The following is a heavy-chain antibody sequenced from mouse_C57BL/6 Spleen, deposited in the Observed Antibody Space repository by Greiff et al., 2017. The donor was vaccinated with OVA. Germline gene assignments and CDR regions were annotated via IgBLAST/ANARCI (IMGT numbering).Heavy chain of an antibody. J-gene: IGHJ1*03. Sequence: EVKLVESGGGLVKPGGSLKLSCAASGFTFSDYGMHWFRQAPEKGLEWVAYISSGSSTIYYADTVKGRFTISRDNAKNTLFLQMTSLRSEDTAMYYCARGYYGSSYDWYFDVWGTGTTVTVSS. CDR1: GFTFSDYG. CDR3: ARGYYGSSYDWYFDV. V-gene: IGHV5-17*01. D-gene: IGHD1-1*01. CDR2: ISSGSSTI.